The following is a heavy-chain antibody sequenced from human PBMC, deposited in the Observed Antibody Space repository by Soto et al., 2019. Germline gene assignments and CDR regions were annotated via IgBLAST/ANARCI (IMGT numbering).Heavy chain of an antibody. CDR1: GYTFTHSG. CDR3: ARGFCRGGSCYPNDF. CDR2: ISAYNGDT. V-gene: IGHV1-18*01. Sequence: QVQLVQSGAEVKKPGASVKVSCKASGYTFTHSGIPWGRQAPGQGLEWMGWISAYNGDTNYAQKLQAKVTINTDTSTTTAYVELRGVTSDDTAVYYCARGFCRGGSCYPNDFWGQGTLVTVSS. D-gene: IGHD2-15*01. J-gene: IGHJ4*02.